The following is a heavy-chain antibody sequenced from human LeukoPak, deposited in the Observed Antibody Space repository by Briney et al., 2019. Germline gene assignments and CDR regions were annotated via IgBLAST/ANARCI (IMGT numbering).Heavy chain of an antibody. D-gene: IGHD3-3*01. CDR3: ARHHYDSWSGYLEVDY. CDR2: ISAYNGNT. CDR1: GYTFTSYG. J-gene: IGHJ4*02. V-gene: IGHV1-18*01. Sequence: GASVKVSCKASGYTFTSYGISWVRQAPGQGLEWMGWISAYNGNTNYAQKLQGRVTMTTDTSTSTAYMELRSLRSDDTAVYYCARHHYDSWSGYLEVDYWGQGTLVTVSS.